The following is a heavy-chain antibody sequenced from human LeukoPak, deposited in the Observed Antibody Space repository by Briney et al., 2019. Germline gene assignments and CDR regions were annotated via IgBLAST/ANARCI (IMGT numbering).Heavy chain of an antibody. CDR1: GGSISRGGYS. V-gene: IGHV4-30-2*01. Sequence: SETLSLTCAVSGGSISRGGYSWSWIRQPPGKGLEWIGYIYHSGSTYYNPSLKSRVTISVDRSKNQFSLKLSSVTAADTAVYYCARTMVRGAYNWFDPWGQGTLVTVSS. CDR2: IYHSGST. D-gene: IGHD3-10*01. J-gene: IGHJ5*02. CDR3: ARTMVRGAYNWFDP.